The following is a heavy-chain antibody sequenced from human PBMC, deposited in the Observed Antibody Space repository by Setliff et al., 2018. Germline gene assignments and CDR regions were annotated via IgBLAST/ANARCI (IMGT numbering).Heavy chain of an antibody. CDR1: DGAFSTYY. V-gene: IGHV4-34*01. CDR2: MHQSGRT. J-gene: IGHJ6*03. D-gene: IGHD4-4*01. CDR3: AREGPESDSSGYMDV. Sequence: LSLTCDVYDGAFSTYYWTWIRQPPGKGLEWIGEMHQSGRTKFNPSLKSRVTMSVDPSKNHFSLKVTSVTVADTAVYYCAREGPESDSSGYMDVWGQGTTVTV.